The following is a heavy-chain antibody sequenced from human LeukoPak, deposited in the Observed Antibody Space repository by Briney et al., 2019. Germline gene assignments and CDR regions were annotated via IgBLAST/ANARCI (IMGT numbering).Heavy chain of an antibody. CDR3: ARDGKISPYSGMDV. CDR1: GGSISSGSYY. V-gene: IGHV4-61*02. D-gene: IGHD1-26*01. Sequence: PSQTLSLTRTVSGGSISSGSYYWSWIRQPAGKELEWIGRIYTSGSTNYNPSLKSRFTISVYTSKNQFSLKLSSVTAADTAVYYCARDGKISPYSGMDVWGQGITVTVSS. J-gene: IGHJ6*02. CDR2: IYTSGST.